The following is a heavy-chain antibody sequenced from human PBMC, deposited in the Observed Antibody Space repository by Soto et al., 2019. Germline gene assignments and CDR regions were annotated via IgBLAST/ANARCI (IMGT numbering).Heavy chain of an antibody. J-gene: IGHJ4*02. CDR1: GFTFSSHD. D-gene: IGHD3-16*01. CDR2: ISGGGHI. CDR3: VKGFWGDN. V-gene: IGHV3-23*01. Sequence: EVQLLESGGGLVQPGGSLRLSCAASGFTFSSHDMAWVRQAPGKGLEWVSGISGGGHIDYADSVKGRFTISRYDSRNTFYLQMNSLRVDDTAVYYCVKGFWGDNWGQGALVTVSS.